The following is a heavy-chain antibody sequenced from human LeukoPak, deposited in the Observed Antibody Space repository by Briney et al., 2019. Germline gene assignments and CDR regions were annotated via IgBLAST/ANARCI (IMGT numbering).Heavy chain of an antibody. D-gene: IGHD6-6*01. CDR1: GYTFTNYY. V-gene: IGHV1-46*01. J-gene: IGHJ4*02. CDR3: AREGPYSDSSRSRFDY. Sequence: ASVKVSCKASGYTFTNYYIHWVRQAPGQGLEWTGIINPSGGSTSYAQKFQGRVTMTRDTSTSTVYMELSSLRSEDTAVYYCAREGPYSDSSRSRFDYWGQGTLVTVSS. CDR2: INPSGGST.